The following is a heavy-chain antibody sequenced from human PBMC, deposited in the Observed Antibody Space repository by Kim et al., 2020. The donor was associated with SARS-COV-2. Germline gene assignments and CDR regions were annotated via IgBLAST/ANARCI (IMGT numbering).Heavy chain of an antibody. CDR3: VERETSTGPAY. Sequence: TICASRWKGRIPIARDNAKNTLYLQMNSLRAEDTAVYYCVERETSTGPAYWGQGTRVTVSS. V-gene: IGHV3-74*01. D-gene: IGHD1-1*01. J-gene: IGHJ4*02. CDR2: T.